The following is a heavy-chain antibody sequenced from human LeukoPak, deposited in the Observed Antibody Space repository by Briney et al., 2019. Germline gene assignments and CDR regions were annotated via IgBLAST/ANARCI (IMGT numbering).Heavy chain of an antibody. V-gene: IGHV4-39*01. D-gene: IGHD2-15*01. CDR1: GGSISSSSYY. CDR3: ARHVVVVAATPRWFDP. J-gene: IGHJ5*02. Sequence: SETLSLTCTVSGGSISSSSYYWGWIRQPPGKGLEWIGSIYYSGSTYYNPSLKSRVTISVDTSKNQFSLKLSSVTAADTAVYYCARHVVVVAATPRWFDPWGQGTLVTVPS. CDR2: IYYSGST.